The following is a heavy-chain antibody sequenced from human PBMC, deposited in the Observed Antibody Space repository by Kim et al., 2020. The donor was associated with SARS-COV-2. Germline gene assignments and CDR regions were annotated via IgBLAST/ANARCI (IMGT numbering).Heavy chain of an antibody. J-gene: IGHJ4*02. D-gene: IGHD3-22*01. V-gene: IGHV3-23*01. Sequence: TVKGRLAISRENSKNTLYRQMNSLRDEDTAVYYCAKPHNYYDSSGYPYWGQGTLVTVSS. CDR3: AKPHNYYDSSGYPY.